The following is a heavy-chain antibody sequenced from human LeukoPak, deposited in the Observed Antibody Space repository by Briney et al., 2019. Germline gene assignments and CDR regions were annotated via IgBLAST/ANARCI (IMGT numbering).Heavy chain of an antibody. CDR2: IYYGGST. D-gene: IGHD1-1*01. J-gene: IGHJ6*02. CDR3: ARDMEGMDV. Sequence: PSQTLSLTCTVSGVSISSGGYYWRWLRQHPGKGLEWIGYIYYGGSTYYNPSLKSRVTISVDTSKNQFSLKLSSVTAADTAVYYCARDMEGMDVWGQGTTVTVSS. V-gene: IGHV4-31*03. CDR1: GVSISSGGYY.